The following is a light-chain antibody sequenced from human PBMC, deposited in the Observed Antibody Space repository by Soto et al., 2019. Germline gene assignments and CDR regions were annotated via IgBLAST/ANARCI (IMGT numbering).Light chain of an antibody. CDR1: QSVSSY. J-gene: IGKJ1*01. V-gene: IGKV3-11*01. Sequence: EIVLTQSPATLSLSPGERATLSCRASQSVSSYFAWYQQKPGQAPRLLIYDASNRATGIPARFSGSGSGTDFTLPISSLEPEDFAVYYFQQSGNWPLTFGQGTKVEIK. CDR3: QQSGNWPLT. CDR2: DAS.